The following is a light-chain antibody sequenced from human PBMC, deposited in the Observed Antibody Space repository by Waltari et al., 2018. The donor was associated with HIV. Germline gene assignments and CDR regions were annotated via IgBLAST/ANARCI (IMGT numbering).Light chain of an antibody. CDR2: EVN. Sequence: QSALPQPASVSGSPGQSITISCTGTSSDGGGYNYVSLYQQHPGKAPKLMIYEVNNRPSGISDRFSGSKSANTASLTISGLQADDEADYYCISFTTTNSPHVLFGGGTKLTV. CDR1: SSDGGGYNY. CDR3: ISFTTTNSPHVL. J-gene: IGLJ2*01. V-gene: IGLV2-14*01.